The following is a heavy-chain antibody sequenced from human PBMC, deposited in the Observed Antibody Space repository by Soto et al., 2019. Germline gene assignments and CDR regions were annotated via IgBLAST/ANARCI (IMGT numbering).Heavy chain of an antibody. CDR3: AIEGYCSGGSCYSADAFDI. CDR2: INHSGST. J-gene: IGHJ3*02. Sequence: ETLSLTCAAYGGCFSGYYWSWIRQPPGKGLEWIGEINHSGSTNYNPSLKSRVTISVDTSKNQFSLKLSSVTAADTAVYYCAIEGYCSGGSCYSADAFDIWGQGTMVTVSS. CDR1: GGCFSGYY. D-gene: IGHD2-15*01. V-gene: IGHV4-34*01.